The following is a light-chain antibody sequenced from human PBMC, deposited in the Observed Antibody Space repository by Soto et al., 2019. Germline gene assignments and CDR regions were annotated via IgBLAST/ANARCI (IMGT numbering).Light chain of an antibody. J-gene: IGKJ3*01. CDR1: QSINGN. V-gene: IGKV3-15*01. CDR3: QQSYSTPVFT. Sequence: EIVMTQSPATLSVSPGERATLSCRASQSINGNLAWYQRKPGQAPRLLMYATSVRATGIPARFSGSGSGTEYTLTISSLQSEDFATYYCQQSYSTPVFTFGPGTKVDIK. CDR2: ATS.